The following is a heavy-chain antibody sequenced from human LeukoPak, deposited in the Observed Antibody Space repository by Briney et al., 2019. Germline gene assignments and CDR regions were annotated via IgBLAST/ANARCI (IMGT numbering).Heavy chain of an antibody. CDR2: IIPIFGTA. V-gene: IGHV1-69*05. J-gene: IGHJ6*03. D-gene: IGHD2-21*02. CDR3: ARSDLMGPYSIGGVVTAITRHYYYYMDV. CDR1: GGTFSSYA. Sequence: ASVKVSCKASGGTFSSYAISWVRQAPGQGLEWMGRIIPIFGTANYAQKFQGRVTITTDESTSTAYMELSSLRSEDTAVYYCARSDLMGPYSIGGVVTAITRHYYYYMDVWGKGTTVTVSS.